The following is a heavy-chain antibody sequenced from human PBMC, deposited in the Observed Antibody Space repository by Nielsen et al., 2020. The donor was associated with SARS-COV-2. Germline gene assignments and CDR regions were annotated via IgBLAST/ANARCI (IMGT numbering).Heavy chain of an antibody. D-gene: IGHD6-25*01. CDR1: GFIVSSKY. CDR2: IKQDGSER. V-gene: IGHV3-7*01. CDR3: ARDQDGGAATSNWYFDL. Sequence: GESLKISCAASGFIVSSKYMSWVRQAPGKGLEWVANIKQDGSERYYVDSVKGRFTMSRDNAKKVVYLQMNSLRAEDTAVYYCARDQDGGAATSNWYFDLWGRGTLVIVSS. J-gene: IGHJ2*01.